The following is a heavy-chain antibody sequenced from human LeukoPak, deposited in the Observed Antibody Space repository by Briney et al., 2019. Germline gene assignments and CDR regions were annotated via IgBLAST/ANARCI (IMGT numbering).Heavy chain of an antibody. CDR2: SGSGGSP. CDR1: GFTFSNYA. D-gene: IGHD6-19*01. Sequence: GGSLRLSCTASGFTFSNYAMGWVRQAPGRGLAWVSVSGSGGSPFYADSVRGRFTISRDNSKNTLYLQMNSLRAEDTAVYYCVKGGSGWYPGFEYWGQGALVTVSS. CDR3: VKGGSGWYPGFEY. J-gene: IGHJ4*02. V-gene: IGHV3-23*01.